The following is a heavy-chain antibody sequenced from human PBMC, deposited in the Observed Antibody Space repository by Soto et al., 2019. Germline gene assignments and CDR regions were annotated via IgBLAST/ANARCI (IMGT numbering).Heavy chain of an antibody. CDR3: ARGGAIAVAGADYYYYGMDV. CDR2: IYPGDSDT. CDR1: GYSFTSYW. J-gene: IGHJ6*02. D-gene: IGHD6-19*01. Sequence: LGESLKISCKGSGYSFTSYWIGWVRQMPGKGLEWMGIIYPGDSDTRYSPSFQGQVTISADKSTSTAYLQWSSLKASDTAMYYCARGGAIAVAGADYYYYGMDVWGQGTTVTVSS. V-gene: IGHV5-51*01.